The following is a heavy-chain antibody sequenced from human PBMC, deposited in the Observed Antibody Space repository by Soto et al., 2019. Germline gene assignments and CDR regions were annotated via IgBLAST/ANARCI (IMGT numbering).Heavy chain of an antibody. Sequence: SETLSLTCTVSGGSISSFFWSWIRQPPGKGLEWIGYIYYSGTTNYNPSLKSRVTISVDTSKNQFSLKLTSVTAADTAVYYCARAGTSMVQLDYWGQGTLVTVS. CDR1: GGSISSFF. J-gene: IGHJ4*02. CDR3: ARAGTSMVQLDY. CDR2: IYYSGTT. V-gene: IGHV4-59*01. D-gene: IGHD5-18*01.